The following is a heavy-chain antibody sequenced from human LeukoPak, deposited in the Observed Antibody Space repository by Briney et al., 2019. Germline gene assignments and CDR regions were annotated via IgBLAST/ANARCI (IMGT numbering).Heavy chain of an antibody. CDR3: AREVPAAMNAFDI. Sequence: SGGSLRLSCAASGFSFSNYWMTWVRQAPGKGLERVANIKEDGSDRYYGDSVRGRFIISRDNAKNSLYLQMDSLRAEDTAVYYCAREVPAAMNAFDIWGQGTMVTVSS. CDR1: GFSFSNYW. D-gene: IGHD2-2*01. V-gene: IGHV3-7*01. CDR2: IKEDGSDR. J-gene: IGHJ3*02.